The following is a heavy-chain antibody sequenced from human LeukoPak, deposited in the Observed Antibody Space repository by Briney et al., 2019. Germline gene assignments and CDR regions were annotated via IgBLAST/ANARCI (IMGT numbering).Heavy chain of an antibody. CDR3: ARDRVGATATGDYYYGMDV. Sequence: GGSLRLSCAASGFTFSSYWMSWVRQTPGKGLEWVAFIWYDGSNEYYADSVKGRFTISRDNSKNTLYLQMNSLRAEDTAVYHCARDRVGATATGDYYYGMDVWGQGTTVTVSS. D-gene: IGHD1-26*01. V-gene: IGHV3-33*08. CDR2: IWYDGSNE. J-gene: IGHJ6*02. CDR1: GFTFSSYW.